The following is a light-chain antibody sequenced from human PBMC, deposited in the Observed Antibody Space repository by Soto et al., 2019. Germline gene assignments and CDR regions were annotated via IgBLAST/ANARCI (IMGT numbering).Light chain of an antibody. CDR1: QSVNTN. J-gene: IGKJ1*01. Sequence: VMPQSPATLSASPGERATLSCRASQSVNTNLAWYQKKPGQAPTFLAYAASTRATGIPDRFSGSGSGTDFTLTISSLQPEDFALYYCQEYNDWPRGTFVQGTNVEVK. CDR2: AAS. CDR3: QEYNDWPRGT. V-gene: IGKV3-15*01.